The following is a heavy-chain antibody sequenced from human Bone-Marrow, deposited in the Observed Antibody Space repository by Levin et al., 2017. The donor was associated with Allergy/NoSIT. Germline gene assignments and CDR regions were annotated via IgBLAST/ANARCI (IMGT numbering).Heavy chain of an antibody. D-gene: IGHD1-26*01. CDR2: ICDTGST. CDR1: GDSISTYC. J-gene: IGHJ4*02. CDR3: ARHRGANSGSYPFDY. V-gene: IGHV4-59*08. Sequence: PSETLSLTCSVSGDSISTYCWSWIRQPPGKELEWIGYICDTGSTNYNPSLKGRVTISLDTSKKQFSLKVSSVTAADTAMYYCARHRGANSGSYPFDYWGQGILVTVSS.